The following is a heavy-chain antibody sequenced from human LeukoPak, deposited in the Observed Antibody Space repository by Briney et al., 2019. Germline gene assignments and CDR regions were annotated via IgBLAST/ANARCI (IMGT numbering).Heavy chain of an antibody. D-gene: IGHD6-25*01. J-gene: IGHJ4*02. CDR3: ARGGRLAPVDY. CDR2: ISTAGDT. Sequence: GGSLRLSCSASGFTFSSRDMHWVRQASGKGLEWVSGISTAGDTYYLDSLEGRFTISRENAKNSLYLQMNSLRTGDTAVYYCARGGRLAPVDYWGQGTLVTVSS. CDR1: GFTFSSRD. V-gene: IGHV3-13*01.